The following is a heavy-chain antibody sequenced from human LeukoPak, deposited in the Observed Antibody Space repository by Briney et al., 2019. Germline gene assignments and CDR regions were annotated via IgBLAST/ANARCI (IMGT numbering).Heavy chain of an antibody. CDR2: ISGSGGST. D-gene: IGHD3-9*01. CDR1: GFTFSSYA. CDR3: AKELRYFDWLGPYFDY. Sequence: GGSLRLSSAASGFTFSSYAMSWVRQAPGKGLEWVSAISGSGGSTYYADSVKGRFTISRDNSKNTLYLQMNSLRAEDTAVYYCAKELRYFDWLGPYFDYWGQGTLVTVSS. J-gene: IGHJ4*02. V-gene: IGHV3-23*01.